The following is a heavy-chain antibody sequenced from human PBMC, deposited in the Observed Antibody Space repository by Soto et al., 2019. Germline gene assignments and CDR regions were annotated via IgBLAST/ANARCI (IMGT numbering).Heavy chain of an antibody. CDR3: ASGRGYDILTGYYPYFDY. V-gene: IGHV3-9*01. CDR2: ISWNSGSI. D-gene: IGHD3-9*01. CDR1: GLTFDDYA. Sequence: EVQLVESGGGLVQSGKSLRLSCAASGLTFDDYAMHWVRQAPGKDLEWVSGISWNSGSIGYADSVKDRFTISRDNAKNSLYLQMNSLRAGDTALYYCASGRGYDILTGYYPYFDYWGQGTLVTVSS. J-gene: IGHJ4*02.